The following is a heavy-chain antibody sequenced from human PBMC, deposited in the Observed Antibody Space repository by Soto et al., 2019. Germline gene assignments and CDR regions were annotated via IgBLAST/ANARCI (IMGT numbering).Heavy chain of an antibody. CDR2: IYSSGMT. V-gene: IGHV3-53*01. D-gene: IGHD6-19*01. Sequence: EVQLVESGGGLIQPGGSLRLSCGASGITVSGNYMNWVRQAPGRGLEWVSIIYSSGMTYYADSVKGRFTISRDISKNTLYLQMNSLRAEDTAVYYCARGRAVAGTYLDYWGQATLVTVSS. J-gene: IGHJ4*02. CDR3: ARGRAVAGTYLDY. CDR1: GITVSGNY.